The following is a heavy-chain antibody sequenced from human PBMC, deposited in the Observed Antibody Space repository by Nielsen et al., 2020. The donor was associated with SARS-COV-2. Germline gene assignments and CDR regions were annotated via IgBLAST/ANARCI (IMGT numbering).Heavy chain of an antibody. V-gene: IGHV3-53*01. D-gene: IGHD2-2*01. CDR2: IYSGGST. CDR1: GFTVSSNY. CDR3: AKISVVPAADKYYFDY. J-gene: IGHJ4*02. Sequence: GESLKISCAASGFTVSSNYMSWVRQAPGKGLEWVSVIYSGGSTYYADSVKGRFTISRDNSKNTLYLQMNSLRAEDTAVYYCAKISVVPAADKYYFDYWGQGTLVTVSS.